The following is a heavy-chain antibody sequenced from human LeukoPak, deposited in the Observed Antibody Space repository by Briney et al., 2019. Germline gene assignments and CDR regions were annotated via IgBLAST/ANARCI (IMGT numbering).Heavy chain of an antibody. CDR2: IYTGGTT. V-gene: IGHV3-66*01. Sequence: GGSLRLSCAASGFTVSSNYMTWVRQAPGTGLEWVSVIYTGGTTYYADSVKGRFTISRDNSKSTVYLQMNSLRVEDAAVYYCARDRGAVAGYYFDFWGQGTLVGVSS. D-gene: IGHD6-19*01. CDR3: ARDRGAVAGYYFDF. J-gene: IGHJ4*02. CDR1: GFTVSSNY.